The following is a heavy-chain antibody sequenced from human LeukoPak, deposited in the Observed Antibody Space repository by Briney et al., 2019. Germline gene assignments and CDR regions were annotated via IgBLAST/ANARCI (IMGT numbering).Heavy chain of an antibody. CDR1: GGSFSGYY. CDR3: ARGESDWFDP. CDR2: INHSGST. J-gene: IGHJ5*02. V-gene: IGHV4-34*01. Sequence: SETLSLTCAVYGGSFSGYYWSWIRQPPGKGLEWIGEINHSGSTNYNPSLKSRVTVSVDTSKNQFSLKLSSVTAADTAVYYCARGESDWFDPWGQGTLVTVSS.